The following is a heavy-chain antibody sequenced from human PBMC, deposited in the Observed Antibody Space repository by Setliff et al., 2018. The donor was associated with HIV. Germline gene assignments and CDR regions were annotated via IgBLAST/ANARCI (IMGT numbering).Heavy chain of an antibody. Sequence: SETLSLTCTVSGGSISSHHWSWIRQPPGKGLEWIGSIYYSGNTIYNPSLKSRVTISVDTSKNQFSLKLSSVTAADTAVYYCARVATGPESFDIWGQGTMVTVSS. V-gene: IGHV4-59*08. CDR2: IYYSGNT. CDR3: ARVATGPESFDI. CDR1: GGSISSHH. J-gene: IGHJ3*02. D-gene: IGHD3-9*01.